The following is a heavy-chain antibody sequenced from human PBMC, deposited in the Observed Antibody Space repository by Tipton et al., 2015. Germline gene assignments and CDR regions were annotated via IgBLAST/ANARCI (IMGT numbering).Heavy chain of an antibody. CDR2: IYHRGDT. CDR3: ARMLSWYSCPDY. V-gene: IGHV4-38-2*01. J-gene: IGHJ4*02. D-gene: IGHD1-26*01. CDR1: GYSISSGYY. Sequence: TLSLTCAVSGYSISSGYYWGWIRQPPGKGLEWIGSIYHRGDTNYNPSLKSRVTISLDTSKKQVSLNLISVTAADTAVYYCARMLSWYSCPDYWGQGTLLTVSS.